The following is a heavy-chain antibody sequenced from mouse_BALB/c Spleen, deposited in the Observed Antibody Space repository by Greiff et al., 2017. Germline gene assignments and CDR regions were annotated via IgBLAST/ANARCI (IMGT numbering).Heavy chain of an antibody. J-gene: IGHJ2*01. CDR1: GFNIKDTY. V-gene: IGHV14-3*02. D-gene: IGHD2-4*01. CDR2: IDPANGNT. Sequence: EVKLMESGAELVKPGASVKLSCTASGFNIKDTYLHWVKQRPEQGLEWIGRIDPANGNTKYDPKFQGKATITADTSSNTAYLQLSSLTSEDTAVYYCARSYYDYGWYFDYWGQGTTLTVSS. CDR3: ARSYYDYGWYFDY.